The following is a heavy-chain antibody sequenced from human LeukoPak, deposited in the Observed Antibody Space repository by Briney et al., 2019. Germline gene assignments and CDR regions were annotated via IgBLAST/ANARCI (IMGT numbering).Heavy chain of an antibody. CDR3: ARASRDGYTYYYGMDV. J-gene: IGHJ6*02. CDR1: GGSISSYY. D-gene: IGHD5-24*01. V-gene: IGHV4-59*08. CDR2: IYYSGST. Sequence: ASETLSLTCTVSGGSISSYYWSWIRQPPGKGLEWIGYIYYSGSTNYNPSLKSRVTISVDKSKNQFSLKLSSVTAADTAVYYCARASRDGYTYYYGMDVWGQGTTVTVSS.